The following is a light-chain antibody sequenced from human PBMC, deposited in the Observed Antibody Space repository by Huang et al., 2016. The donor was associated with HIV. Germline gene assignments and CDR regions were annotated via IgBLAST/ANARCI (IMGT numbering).Light chain of an antibody. CDR2: DAV. CDR3: QQRSDWRKT. V-gene: IGKV3-11*01. CDR1: QSVDSY. Sequence: EIVLTQSPATLSLSPGERATLSCRASQSVDSYLAWYQQKPGQAPRLLIYDAVNRATGIPARFSGSGSGTDFTLTISYLEPEDFAVYYCQQRSDWRKTFGRGTKVEI. J-gene: IGKJ1*01.